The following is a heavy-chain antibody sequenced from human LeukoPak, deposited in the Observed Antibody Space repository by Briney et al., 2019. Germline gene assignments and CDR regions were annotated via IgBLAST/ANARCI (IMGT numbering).Heavy chain of an antibody. D-gene: IGHD1-26*01. CDR2: ISGSGGST. CDR1: GLTFSSYA. V-gene: IGHV3-23*01. CDR3: AKVPPEASGSYFYYFDY. J-gene: IGHJ4*02. Sequence: PGGSLRLSCAASGLTFSSYAMSWVRQAPGKGLEWVSAISGSGGSTYYADSVKGRFTISRYNSKNTLYLQMNSLRAEDTAVYYCAKVPPEASGSYFYYFDYWGQGTLVTVSS.